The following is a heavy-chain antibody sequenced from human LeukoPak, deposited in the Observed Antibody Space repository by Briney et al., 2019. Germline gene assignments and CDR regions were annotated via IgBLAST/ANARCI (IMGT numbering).Heavy chain of an antibody. CDR3: ARGTMNLDS. CDR2: INPYSSDT. V-gene: IGHV1-2*02. CDR1: GYTFTGYY. Sequence: ASVKVSCKASGYTFTGYYIHWVRQAPGQGLEWMGWINPYSSDTAYAQKFQGRVTMTRDTSINTAYMELNRLKFDDTAVYYCARGTMNLDSWGQGTLVTVSS. D-gene: IGHD3-22*01. J-gene: IGHJ4*02.